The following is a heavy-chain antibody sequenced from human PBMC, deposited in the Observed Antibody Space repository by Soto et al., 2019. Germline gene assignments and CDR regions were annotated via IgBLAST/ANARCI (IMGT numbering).Heavy chain of an antibody. V-gene: IGHV3-30*04. J-gene: IGHJ6*02. CDR3: ARPCYDFCSNYYKGPGYYYYGMDV. CDR1: GFTFSTYA. CDR2: VSYDGSNR. Sequence: GGSLSLSCAVSGFTFSTYAMHWVRPAPGKGLEWVAVVSYDGSNRYYADSVKGRFTISRDNSKNTLFLQMNSMRAEDTAVYYCARPCYDFCSNYYKGPGYYYYGMDVWGQGTTVTVSS. D-gene: IGHD3-3*01.